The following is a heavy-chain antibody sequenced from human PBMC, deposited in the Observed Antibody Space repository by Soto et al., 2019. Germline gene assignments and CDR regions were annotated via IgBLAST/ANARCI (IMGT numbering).Heavy chain of an antibody. CDR1: GGSITSSNW. J-gene: IGHJ5*02. CDR2: IILNGGT. V-gene: IGHV4-4*02. CDR3: ARARGAIFGVVIRNWFDP. Sequence: QVQLQESGPGLAKPSGTLSLTCAVSGGSITSSNWWSWVRQSPKKGLGGFGKIILNGGTNYNPSLKSRVTISVDKSKNQFSLELRSVTAADTAVYYCARARGAIFGVVIRNWFDPWGQGTLVTVSS. D-gene: IGHD3-3*01.